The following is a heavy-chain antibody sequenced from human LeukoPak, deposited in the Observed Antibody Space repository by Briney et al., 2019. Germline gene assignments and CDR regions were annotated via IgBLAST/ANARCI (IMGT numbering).Heavy chain of an antibody. J-gene: IGHJ3*02. D-gene: IGHD3-9*01. CDR1: GFTLTSYA. V-gene: IGHV3-23*01. CDR2: ISGSGGST. CDR3: AKDGLYDILTERDAFDI. Sequence: PGGSLRLSCAASGFTLTSYAMSWVRQAPRKGLERVSAISGSGGSTYYTDSAKGRFTISRDNSKNTLYLQMNSLRAEDTAVYYCAKDGLYDILTERDAFDIWGQGTMVTVSS.